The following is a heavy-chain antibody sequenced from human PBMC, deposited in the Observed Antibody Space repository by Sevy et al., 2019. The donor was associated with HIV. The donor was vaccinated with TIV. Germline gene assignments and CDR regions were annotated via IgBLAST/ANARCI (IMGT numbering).Heavy chain of an antibody. Sequence: GGSLRLSCAASGFTVSSNYMSWVRQAPGKGLEWVSVIYSGGSTFYADSVKGRFTVSRDNSKNTLYLQLNSLRAEDTAVYYCARSNSGSYQNGDYWGQRTLVTVSS. CDR1: GFTVSSNY. J-gene: IGHJ4*02. CDR3: ARSNSGSYQNGDY. D-gene: IGHD1-26*01. CDR2: IYSGGST. V-gene: IGHV3-53*01.